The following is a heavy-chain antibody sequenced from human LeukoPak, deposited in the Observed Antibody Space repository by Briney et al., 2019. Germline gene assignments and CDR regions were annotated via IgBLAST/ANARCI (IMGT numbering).Heavy chain of an antibody. J-gene: IGHJ6*02. CDR3: ARSGQPYGLDV. Sequence: GGSLRLSCAASGFTFSSYSMNWVRQAPGKGLEWVSSISSSSSYIYYADSVKGRFSLSKDNARNSLFLQMNSLRVEDTAVYYCARSGQPYGLDVWGQGTTVTVSS. CDR1: GFTFSSYS. CDR2: ISSSSSYI. D-gene: IGHD3-10*01. V-gene: IGHV3-21*01.